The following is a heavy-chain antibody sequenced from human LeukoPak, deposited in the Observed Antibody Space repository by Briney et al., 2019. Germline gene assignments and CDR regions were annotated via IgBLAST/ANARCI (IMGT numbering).Heavy chain of an antibody. V-gene: IGHV4-59*01. J-gene: IGHJ4*02. CDR2: IYYSGST. CDR3: ARVVPAAISFLYYFDY. CDR1: GGSFSGYY. Sequence: PSETLSLTCAVYGGSFSGYYWSWIRQPPGKGLEWIGYIYYSGSTNYNPSLKSRVTISVDTSKNQFSLKLSSVTAADTAVYYCARVVPAAISFLYYFDYWGQGTLVTVSS. D-gene: IGHD2-2*01.